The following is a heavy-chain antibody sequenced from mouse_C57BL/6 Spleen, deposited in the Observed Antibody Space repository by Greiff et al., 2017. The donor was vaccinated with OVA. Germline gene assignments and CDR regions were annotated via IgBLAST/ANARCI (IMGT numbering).Heavy chain of an antibody. Sequence: QVQLQQSGAELVRPGTSVKVSCKASGYAFTNYLIEWVKQRPGQGLEWIGVINPGSGGTNYNEKFKGKATLTADKSSSTAYMQLSSLTSEDSAVYYCARIYSNYGLGGGFDYWGQGTTLTVSS. D-gene: IGHD2-5*01. CDR1: GYAFTNYL. V-gene: IGHV1-54*01. CDR2: INPGSGGT. CDR3: ARIYSNYGLGGGFDY. J-gene: IGHJ2*01.